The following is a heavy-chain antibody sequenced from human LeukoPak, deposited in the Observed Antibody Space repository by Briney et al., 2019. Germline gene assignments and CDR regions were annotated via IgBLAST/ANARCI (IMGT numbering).Heavy chain of an antibody. CDR2: IYPGDSDT. D-gene: IGHD2-2*02. V-gene: IGHV5-51*01. CDR3: ARRLGYCSSTSCYKYYFDY. CDR1: GYSFTSYW. J-gene: IGHJ4*02. Sequence: GESLQISCKGSGYSFTSYWIGWVRPLPGKGLEWMGIIYPGDSDTRYSPSFQGQVTISADKSISTAYLQWSSLKASDTAMYYCARRLGYCSSTSCYKYYFDYWGQGTLVTVSS.